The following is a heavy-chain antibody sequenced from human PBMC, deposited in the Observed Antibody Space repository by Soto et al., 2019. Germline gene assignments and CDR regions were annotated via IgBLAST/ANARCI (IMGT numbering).Heavy chain of an antibody. D-gene: IGHD3-10*01. CDR1: GASVTNYY. V-gene: IGHV4-59*02. J-gene: IGHJ4*02. CDR3: AMYYGHGQDY. Sequence: QVQLHQSGPGLVKPSETLSLTCSVSGASVTNYYWSWIRQSPGKGLEWIGYISYGGTTNFNSSLKGRVTVSVDMSKNQFSLTLNSVTAADTAVYSCAMYYGHGQDYWGQGTLVTVSS. CDR2: ISYGGTT.